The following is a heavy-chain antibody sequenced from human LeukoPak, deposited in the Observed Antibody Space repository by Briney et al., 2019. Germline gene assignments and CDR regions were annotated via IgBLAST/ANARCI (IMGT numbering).Heavy chain of an antibody. V-gene: IGHV4-59*01. CDR2: IYYSGST. CDR1: GGSISSYY. CDR3: ARETYYYDSSGYYRLGYMDV. J-gene: IGHJ6*03. D-gene: IGHD3-22*01. Sequence: SETLSLTCTVSGGSISSYYWSWIRQTPGKGLEWSGYIYYSGSTNYNPSLKSRVTISVDTSKNQFSLKLSSVTAADTAVYYCARETYYYDSSGYYRLGYMDVWGKGTTVTISS.